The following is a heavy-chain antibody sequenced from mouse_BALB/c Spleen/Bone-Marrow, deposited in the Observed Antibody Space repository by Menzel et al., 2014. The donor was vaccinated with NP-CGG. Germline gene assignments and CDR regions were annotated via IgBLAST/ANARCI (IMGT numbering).Heavy chain of an antibody. CDR3: ARDNGYYVDYAMDY. CDR2: IWAGGST. J-gene: IGHJ4*01. CDR1: GFSLTSYG. Sequence: QVHVKQSGPGLVAPSQSLSITCTVSGFSLTSYGVHWVRQPPGKGLEWLGVIWAGGSTNYNSALMSRLSISKDNSKSQVFLKMNSLQTDDTAMYYCARDNGYYVDYAMDYWGQGTSVTVSS. D-gene: IGHD2-3*01. V-gene: IGHV2-9*02.